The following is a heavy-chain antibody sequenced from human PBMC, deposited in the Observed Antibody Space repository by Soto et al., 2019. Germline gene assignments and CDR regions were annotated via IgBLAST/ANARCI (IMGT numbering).Heavy chain of an antibody. D-gene: IGHD3-3*01. CDR3: AGGETPKLVRFLEWPGTLDY. V-gene: IGHV4-31*03. CDR2: IYYSGST. Sequence: QVQLQESGPGLVKPSQTLSLTCTVSGGSISSGGYYWSWIRQHPGKGLEWIGYIYYSGSTYYNPSFKGRVTMSVDTSKNQFSLKLSSVTAADTAVYYCAGGETPKLVRFLEWPGTLDYWGQGTLVTVSS. J-gene: IGHJ4*02. CDR1: GGSISSGGYY.